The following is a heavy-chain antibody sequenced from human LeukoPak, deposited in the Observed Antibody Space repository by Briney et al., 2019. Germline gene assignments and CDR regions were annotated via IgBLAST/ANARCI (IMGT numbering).Heavy chain of an antibody. Sequence: GASVKVSCKASGYTFTSYGISWVRQAPGQGLERMGWISAYNGNTNYAQKLQGRVTMTTDTSTSTAYMELRSLRSDDTAVYYCARDKSYYDILTGYYYYYGMDVWGKGTTVTVSS. CDR2: ISAYNGNT. V-gene: IGHV1-18*04. J-gene: IGHJ6*04. CDR1: GYTFTSYG. CDR3: ARDKSYYDILTGYYYYYGMDV. D-gene: IGHD3-9*01.